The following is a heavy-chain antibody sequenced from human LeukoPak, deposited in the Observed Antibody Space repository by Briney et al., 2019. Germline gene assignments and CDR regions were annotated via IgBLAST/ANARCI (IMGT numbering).Heavy chain of an antibody. CDR1: GYSFSRYG. CDR2: ISTYNGNT. CDR3: ARVIAAAGLDY. J-gene: IGHJ4*02. Sequence: GASVKVPCKASGYSFSRYGISWVRQAPGQGLEWMGWISTYNGNTNYAQKFQGRVTMTTDASTNTAYMELRSLRSDDTAVYYCARVIAAAGLDYWGQGTLVTVSS. V-gene: IGHV1-18*01. D-gene: IGHD6-13*01.